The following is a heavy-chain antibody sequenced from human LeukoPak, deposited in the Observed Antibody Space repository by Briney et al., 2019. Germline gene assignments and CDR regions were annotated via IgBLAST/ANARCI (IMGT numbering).Heavy chain of an antibody. V-gene: IGHV5-51*01. D-gene: IGHD3-10*01. CDR1: GYSFTNYW. J-gene: IGHJ5*02. Sequence: GESLKISCQGSGYSFTNYWIGWVRQMPGKGLEWMGIIYPGDSDTRYSPSFQGQVTISADKSISTAYLQWSSLKASDTAMYYCARWGITMIRGVIINNWFDPWGQGTLVTVSS. CDR3: ARWGITMIRGVIINNWFDP. CDR2: IYPGDSDT.